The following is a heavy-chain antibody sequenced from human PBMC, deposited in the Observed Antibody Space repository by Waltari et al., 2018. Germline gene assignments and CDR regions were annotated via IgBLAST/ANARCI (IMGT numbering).Heavy chain of an antibody. D-gene: IGHD6-13*01. Sequence: EVQLVESGGGLVQPGGSLSLACATSGFRFSASWMSWVRQAPGKGLEWLANIRYDGGVKDIVDSVKGRFTVSRDNAENSLFLHMNSLRVEDTAVYYCARENYNGAAGDYWGQGTLVTVSS. CDR2: IRYDGGVK. CDR1: GFRFSASW. CDR3: ARENYNGAAGDY. J-gene: IGHJ4*02. V-gene: IGHV3-7*01.